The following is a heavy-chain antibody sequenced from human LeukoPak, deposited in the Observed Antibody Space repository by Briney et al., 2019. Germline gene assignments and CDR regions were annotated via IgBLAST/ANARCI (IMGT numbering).Heavy chain of an antibody. J-gene: IGHJ4*02. CDR2: IYWDDDK. CDR1: GFSLSTSRVG. CDR3: AHLSRYFDWLGQPAKSYYFDY. Sequence: SGPTLVKPPQTLTLTCTFSGFSLSTSRVGVGWIRQPPGKALEWLALIYWDDDKRYSPSLKSRLTITKDTSKNQVVLTMTNMDPVDTALSYCAHLSRYFDWLGQPAKSYYFDYWGQGILVTVSS. D-gene: IGHD3-9*01. V-gene: IGHV2-5*02.